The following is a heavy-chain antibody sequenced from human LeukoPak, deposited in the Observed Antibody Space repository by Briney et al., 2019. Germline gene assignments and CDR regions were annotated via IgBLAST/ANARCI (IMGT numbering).Heavy chain of an antibody. V-gene: IGHV1-69*13. J-gene: IGHJ4*02. D-gene: IGHD3-22*01. CDR3: ARTYYYGSRGYYYYDY. Sequence: SVKVSCKASGGTFSSYVISWVRQAPGQGLEWMGGIIPIFGTANYAQKLQGRVTITADESTSTAYMELSSLRSEDTAVYYCARTYYYGSRGYYYYDYWGQGTLVTVSS. CDR2: IIPIFGTA. CDR1: GGTFSSYV.